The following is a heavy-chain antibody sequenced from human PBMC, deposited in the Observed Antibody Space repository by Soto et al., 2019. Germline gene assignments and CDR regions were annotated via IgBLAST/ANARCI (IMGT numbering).Heavy chain of an antibody. D-gene: IGHD2-2*01. CDR2: INAGNGNT. CDR3: ARDPAGYCSSTSCYPTQGYMDV. CDR1: VYTFTSNA. J-gene: IGHJ6*03. V-gene: IGHV1-3*01. Sequence: GASVKVSCKASVYTFTSNAMHWVRQAPGQRLEWMGWINAGNGNTKYSQKFQGRVTITRDTSASTAYMELSSLRSEDTAVYYCARDPAGYCSSTSCYPTQGYMDVWGKGTTVTVSS.